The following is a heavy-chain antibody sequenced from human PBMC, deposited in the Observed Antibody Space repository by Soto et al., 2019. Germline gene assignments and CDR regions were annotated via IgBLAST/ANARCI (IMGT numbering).Heavy chain of an antibody. CDR2: INAGNGNT. V-gene: IGHV1-3*01. CDR1: GYTFTSYA. CDR3: YFQH. Sequence: TSVKVSCKASGYTFTSYAMHWVRQAPGQRLVWMGWINAGNGNTKSSQKFQGRVTITRDTSANTAYMELSSLRSEDTAGNPEYFQHWGQGTLVTVSS. D-gene: IGHD4-4*01. J-gene: IGHJ1*01.